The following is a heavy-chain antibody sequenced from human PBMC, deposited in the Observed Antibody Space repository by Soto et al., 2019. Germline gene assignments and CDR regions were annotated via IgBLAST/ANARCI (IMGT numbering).Heavy chain of an antibody. CDR2: INHSGTT. V-gene: IGHV4-34*01. J-gene: IGHJ6*02. Sequence: SETLSLTCGVYRGSFSGFYWSWVRQTPGGGLEWIGEINHSGTTNYNPSFQNRVTISVDKSTNNFSLKMTSVTAADAAVYYCARGRGYVYGSNFYGLDVWGQGTTVTVSS. D-gene: IGHD6-25*01. CDR3: ARGRGYVYGSNFYGLDV. CDR1: RGSFSGFY.